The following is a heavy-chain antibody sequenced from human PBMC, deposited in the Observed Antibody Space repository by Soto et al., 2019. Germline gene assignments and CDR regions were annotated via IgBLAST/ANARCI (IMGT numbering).Heavy chain of an antibody. CDR2: IRSKANNYAT. Sequence: EVQLVESGGCLVQPGGSLKLSCAASGFTFSGSVMHWVRQASGKGLDWVGRIRSKANNYATAYAVSVKGRFTISSDDSRNTAYLQMTSLKTEDTAVYYCARGVYDFWSGHPKGLDYWGQGTVVTVSS. CDR3: ARGVYDFWSGHPKGLDY. V-gene: IGHV3-73*02. J-gene: IGHJ4*02. CDR1: GFTFSGSV. D-gene: IGHD3-3*01.